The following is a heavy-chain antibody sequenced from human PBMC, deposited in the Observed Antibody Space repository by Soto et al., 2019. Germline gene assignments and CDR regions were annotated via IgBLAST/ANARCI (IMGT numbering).Heavy chain of an antibody. CDR3: ARDYGTYDSSGYTFDY. Sequence: ASVKVSCKASGYTFTSYYMHWVRQAPGQGLEWMGIINPSGGSTSYAQKFQGRVTMTRDTSTSTVYMELSSLRSEDTAVYYCARDYGTYDSSGYTFDYWGQGTLVTVSS. D-gene: IGHD3-22*01. CDR2: INPSGGST. CDR1: GYTFTSYY. V-gene: IGHV1-46*01. J-gene: IGHJ4*02.